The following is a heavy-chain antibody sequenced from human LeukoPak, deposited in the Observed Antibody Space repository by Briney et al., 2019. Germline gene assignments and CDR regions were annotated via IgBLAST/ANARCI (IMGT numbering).Heavy chain of an antibody. CDR3: ARDCGGDCYPRYDYGVDV. Sequence: PSETLSLTCTVSGGSISSGGYYWSWIRQHPGKGLEWIGYIYYSGSTYHNPSLKSRVTISIDTPKNQFSLKLSSVTAADTAMYYCARDCGGDCYPRYDYGVDVWGQGTTVTVSS. CDR1: GGSISSGGYY. J-gene: IGHJ6*02. CDR2: IYYSGST. D-gene: IGHD2-21*02. V-gene: IGHV4-31*03.